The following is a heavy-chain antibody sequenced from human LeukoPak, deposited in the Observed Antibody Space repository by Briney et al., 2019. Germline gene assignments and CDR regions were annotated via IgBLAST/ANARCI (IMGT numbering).Heavy chain of an antibody. CDR1: GGTLISYT. V-gene: IGHV1-69*10. CDR2: IIPILGIA. Sequence: SVKVSCKASGGTLISYTISWVRQAPGQGLEWMGRIIPILGIANYAQKFQGRVTITADKSTSTAYMELSSLRSEDTAVYYCARGPGRTGTTPFDYWGQGTLVTVSS. J-gene: IGHJ4*02. D-gene: IGHD1-1*01. CDR3: ARGPGRTGTTPFDY.